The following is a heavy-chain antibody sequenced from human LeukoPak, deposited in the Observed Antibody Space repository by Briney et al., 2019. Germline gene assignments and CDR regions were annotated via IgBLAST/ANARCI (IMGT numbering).Heavy chain of an antibody. D-gene: IGHD1-26*01. J-gene: IGHJ4*02. CDR1: GYSLTNYW. CDR3: ARYDGGATADF. Sequence: GESLKISCKVSGYSLTNYWIAWVRQMPGKGLEGMGIVFPVDSDTRYSPSFQGQVTISADKSINIAYLQWSSLKASDTAIYYCARYDGGATADFWGQGTLVTVSS. V-gene: IGHV5-51*01. CDR2: VFPVDSDT.